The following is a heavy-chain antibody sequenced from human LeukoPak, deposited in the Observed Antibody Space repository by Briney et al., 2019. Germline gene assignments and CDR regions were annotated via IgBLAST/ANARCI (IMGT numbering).Heavy chain of an antibody. V-gene: IGHV4-39*01. CDR1: GDSISSNNYL. J-gene: IGHJ5*02. CDR2: IYSSGSP. CDR3: ARALSLLRRFDP. Sequence: SETLSLTCTVSGDSISSNNYLWAWIRQPPGKGLEWIGNIYSSGSPYYNPSLKSPVTISVDTPTNQFSLKLSSVTAADTAVYYCARALSLLRRFDPWGQGTLVTVSS.